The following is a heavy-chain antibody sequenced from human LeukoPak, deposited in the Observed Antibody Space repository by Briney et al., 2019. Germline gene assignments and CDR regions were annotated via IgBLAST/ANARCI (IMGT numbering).Heavy chain of an antibody. J-gene: IGHJ5*02. V-gene: IGHV3-21*01. D-gene: IGHD5-24*01. CDR1: GFTFSGYD. CDR3: ARDCRDGNNP. Sequence: PGGSLRLSCAASGFTFSGYDMNWVRQAPGKGLEWVSSISGSSSYIYYADSMKGRFTISRDNGKNSLYLQMNSLRAEDTAVYYCARDCRDGNNPWGQGTLVTVSS. CDR2: ISGSSSYI.